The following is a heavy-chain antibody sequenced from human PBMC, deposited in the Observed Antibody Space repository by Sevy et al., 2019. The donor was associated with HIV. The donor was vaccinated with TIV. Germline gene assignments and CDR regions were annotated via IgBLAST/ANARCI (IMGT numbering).Heavy chain of an antibody. V-gene: IGHV1-69*13. Sequence: ASVKVSCKASGGTFSSYAISWVRQAPGQGLEWMGGIIPIFGTANYAQKFQGRVTITADESTGTAYMELSSLRSEDTAVYYCARVVPPERGNQYNWFDPWGQGTLVTVSS. D-gene: IGHD1-1*01. CDR3: ARVVPPERGNQYNWFDP. CDR1: GGTFSSYA. CDR2: IIPIFGTA. J-gene: IGHJ5*02.